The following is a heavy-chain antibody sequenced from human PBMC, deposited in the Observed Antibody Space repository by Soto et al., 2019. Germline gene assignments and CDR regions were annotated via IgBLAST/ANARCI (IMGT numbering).Heavy chain of an antibody. Sequence: QVQLVQSGAEVKKPGASVKVSCKASGYTFTSYGISWVRQAPGQGLEWMGWISAYNGNTKYAQKLQGRVTMTTDASTSTAYMELRRLRSDDTAVYYCARDRVLLWFGELLYDYWGQGTLVTVSS. V-gene: IGHV1-18*01. CDR2: ISAYNGNT. CDR3: ARDRVLLWFGELLYDY. D-gene: IGHD3-10*01. J-gene: IGHJ4*02. CDR1: GYTFTSYG.